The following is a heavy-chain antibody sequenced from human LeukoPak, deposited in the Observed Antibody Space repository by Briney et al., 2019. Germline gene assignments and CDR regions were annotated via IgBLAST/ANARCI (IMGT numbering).Heavy chain of an antibody. J-gene: IGHJ6*04. D-gene: IGHD3-3*01. Sequence: GASVKVSCKASGGTFSDYALNWVRQAPGQGLEWMGVFIPILGTANSTQKFQGRVTITADISTNTVYMELSSLRSEDTAVYFCAGIPVFGVVLHQEPLWDKGTTVTVSS. V-gene: IGHV1-69*10. CDR2: FIPILGTA. CDR3: AGIPVFGVVLHQEPL. CDR1: GGTFSDYA.